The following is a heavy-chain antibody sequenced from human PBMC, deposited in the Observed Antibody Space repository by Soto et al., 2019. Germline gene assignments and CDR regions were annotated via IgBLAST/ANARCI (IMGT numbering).Heavy chain of an antibody. D-gene: IGHD2-2*01. CDR2: IYDDGST. J-gene: IGHJ3*01. V-gene: IGHV4-59*03. CDR1: GDSISSYF. Sequence: QLQESGPGLVKPSEPLSLTCSVSGDSISSYFKNWIRQPPGKGLEWIGCIYDDGSTKYNPSLGRRVTRLLDTFKNEFSLRLRSATSADTAVYYCVSSRSAMYGAAFDVWGQGTMVTVSS. CDR3: VSSRSAMYGAAFDV.